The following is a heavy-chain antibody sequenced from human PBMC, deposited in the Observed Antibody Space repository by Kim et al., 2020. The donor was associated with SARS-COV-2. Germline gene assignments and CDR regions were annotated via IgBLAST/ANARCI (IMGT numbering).Heavy chain of an antibody. Sequence: GESLKISCKGSGYSFTSYWIGWVRQMPGKGLEWMGIIYPGDSDTRYSPSFQGQVTISADKSISTAYLQWSSLKASDTAMYYCARLGRWAGFYYYGMDVWGQGTTVTVSS. CDR2: IYPGDSDT. CDR1: GYSFTSYW. V-gene: IGHV5-51*01. J-gene: IGHJ6*02. CDR3: ARLGRWAGFYYYGMDV. D-gene: IGHD4-17*01.